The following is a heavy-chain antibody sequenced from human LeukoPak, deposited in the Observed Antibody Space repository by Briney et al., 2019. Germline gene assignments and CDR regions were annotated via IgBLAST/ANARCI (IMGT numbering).Heavy chain of an antibody. CDR1: GYTFTGYY. D-gene: IGHD6-13*01. J-gene: IGHJ1*01. Sequence: ASVKVSCKASGYTFTGYYMHWVRQAPGQGLEWMGWINPNSGGTNYAQKFQGRVTMTRDTSISTAYMELSRLRSDDTAVYYCARSSSSWYIRYFQHWGQGTLVTVSS. V-gene: IGHV1-2*02. CDR3: ARSSSSWYIRYFQH. CDR2: INPNSGGT.